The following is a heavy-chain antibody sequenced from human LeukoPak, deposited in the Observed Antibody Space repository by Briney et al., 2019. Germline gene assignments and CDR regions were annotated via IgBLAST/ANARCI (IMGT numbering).Heavy chain of an antibody. CDR2: IYYSGST. D-gene: IGHD3-3*01. CDR3: ARAILSGYPDS. V-gene: IGHV4-59*01. J-gene: IGHJ4*02. CDR1: GGSISSYY. Sequence: SETLSLTCTVSGGSISSYYWSWIRQPPGNGLEWIGYIYYSGSTNYNPSLKSRVTISLDTSKNQFSLKLSSVTAADTAVYYCARAILSGYPDSWGQGTLVIVFS.